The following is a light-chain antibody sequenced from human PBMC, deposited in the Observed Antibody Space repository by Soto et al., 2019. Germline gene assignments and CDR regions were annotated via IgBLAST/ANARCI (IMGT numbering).Light chain of an antibody. Sequence: DMGLTQSPGTXCPSPGQRAPHSWRDSKSVSKKYLAWYKKKTGKXPXXXIYGADNRATGITDRFTGSGYGTDLTLTSRRLENEDCAVYYCQQYGPSGTFGDGTKVDI. CDR1: KSVSKKY. CDR3: QQYGPSGT. J-gene: IGKJ4*02. CDR2: GAD. V-gene: IGKV3-20*01.